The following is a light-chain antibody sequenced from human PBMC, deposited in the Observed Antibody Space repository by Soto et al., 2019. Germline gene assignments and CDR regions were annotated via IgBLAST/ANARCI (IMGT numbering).Light chain of an antibody. CDR2: GAS. CDR1: QRVSRN. CDR3: QHYNNWPPWT. V-gene: IGKV3-15*01. Sequence: EIVMTQSPATLSVSPGERVTISCRASQRVSRNLAWYQQKPGQAPRLIIFGASTRATGIPARFSGTGSGTEFTLTISSLQSEDFAVYYCQHYNNWPPWTFGQGTKVEIK. J-gene: IGKJ1*01.